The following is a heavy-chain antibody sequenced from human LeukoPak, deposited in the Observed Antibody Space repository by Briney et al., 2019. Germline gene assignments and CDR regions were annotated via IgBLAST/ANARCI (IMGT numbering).Heavy chain of an antibody. CDR2: INHSGST. CDR3: ARGDSSGYYFPHFDY. J-gene: IGHJ4*02. CDR1: GGSFSGYY. Sequence: SETLSLTCAVYGGSFSGYYWSWIRQPPGKGLEWIGEINHSGSTNYNPSLESRVTISVDTSKNQFSLKLSSAAAADTAVYYCARGDSSGYYFPHFDYWGQGTLVTVSS. V-gene: IGHV4-34*01. D-gene: IGHD3-22*01.